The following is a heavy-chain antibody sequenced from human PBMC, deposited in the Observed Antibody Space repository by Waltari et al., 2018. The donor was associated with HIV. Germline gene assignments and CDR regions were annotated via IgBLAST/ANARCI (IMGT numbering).Heavy chain of an antibody. CDR2: INSDGSST. V-gene: IGHV3-74*01. Sequence: EVQLVESGGGLVQPGWSLRLSCAASGFTFSSYWMHWVRQAPGKGLVWVSRINSDGSSTSYADSVKGRFTISRDNAKNTLYLQMNSLRAEDTAVYYCARDRAIFGDFHGMDVWGQGTTVTVSS. CDR3: ARDRAIFGDFHGMDV. D-gene: IGHD3-3*01. J-gene: IGHJ6*02. CDR1: GFTFSSYW.